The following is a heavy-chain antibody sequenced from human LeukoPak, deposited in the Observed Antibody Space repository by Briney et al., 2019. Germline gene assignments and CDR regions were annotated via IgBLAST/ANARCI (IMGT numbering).Heavy chain of an antibody. CDR3: ARTPPRGLIDY. D-gene: IGHD3-16*01. Sequence: ASVKGSCKASGGTFSSYAINWVRQASGQGLEWMGWMSPKSGKTGYAQKFQGRVTITRDTSISTAYMELSSLTSEDTAVYYCARTPPRGLIDYWGQGTLVTVSS. V-gene: IGHV1-8*02. J-gene: IGHJ4*02. CDR2: MSPKSGKT. CDR1: GGTFSSYA.